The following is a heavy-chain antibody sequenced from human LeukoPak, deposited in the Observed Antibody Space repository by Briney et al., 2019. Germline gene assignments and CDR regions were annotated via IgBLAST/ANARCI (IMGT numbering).Heavy chain of an antibody. CDR1: GGSISTYY. Sequence: SETLSLTCTVSGGSISTYYWNWIRQPPGKGPEWIGYIYHSGSTNYNPSLQSRVTISVDTSKNQFSLNLNSVTAADTAVYYCARGGAARLHFQNWGQGTLVTVSS. CDR3: ARGGAARLHFQN. D-gene: IGHD6-6*01. J-gene: IGHJ1*01. V-gene: IGHV4-59*01. CDR2: IYHSGST.